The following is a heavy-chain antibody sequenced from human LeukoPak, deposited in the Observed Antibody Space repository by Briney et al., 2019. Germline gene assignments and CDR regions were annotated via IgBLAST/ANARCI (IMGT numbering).Heavy chain of an antibody. CDR1: GFTFSSYG. D-gene: IGHD6-13*01. Sequence: GGSLRLSCAASGFTFSSYGMHWVRQAPGKGLEWVAFIRYDGSNKYYADSVKGRFTISRDISENTLYLQMNALRAEDTAVYYCASHSSWRFEYWGQGTLVTVSS. CDR3: ASHSSWRFEY. CDR2: IRYDGSNK. J-gene: IGHJ4*02. V-gene: IGHV3-30*02.